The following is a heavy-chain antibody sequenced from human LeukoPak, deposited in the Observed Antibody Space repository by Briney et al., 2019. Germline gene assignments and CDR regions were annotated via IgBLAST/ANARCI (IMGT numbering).Heavy chain of an antibody. J-gene: IGHJ4*02. D-gene: IGHD6-19*01. CDR2: IYYSGST. CDR3: ARGYSSGGFDY. V-gene: IGHV4-59*01. CDR1: GASIISYY. Sequence: SETLSLTCTVSGASIISYYWSGIRQPPGKGLEWIGYIYYSGSTNYNPSLKSRVTISVDTSKNQFSLKLSSVTAADTAVYYCARGYSSGGFDYWGQGTLVTVSS.